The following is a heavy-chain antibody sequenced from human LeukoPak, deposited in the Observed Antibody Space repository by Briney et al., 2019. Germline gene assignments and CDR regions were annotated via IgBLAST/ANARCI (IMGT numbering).Heavy chain of an antibody. CDR1: GFTFSSYS. CDR3: ARVLQQLSYGAFDI. D-gene: IGHD6-13*01. CDR2: ISSSSSYI. J-gene: IGHJ3*02. Sequence: VGSLRLSCAASGFTFSSYSMNWVRQAPGKGLEWVSSISSSSSYIYYADSVKGRFTISRDNAKNSLYLQMNSLRAEDTAVYYCARVLQQLSYGAFDIWGQGTMVTVSS. V-gene: IGHV3-21*01.